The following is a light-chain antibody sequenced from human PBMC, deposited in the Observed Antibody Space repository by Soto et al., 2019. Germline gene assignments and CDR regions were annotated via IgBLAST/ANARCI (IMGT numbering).Light chain of an antibody. CDR2: GAS. CDR1: QSVSSN. V-gene: IGKV3-15*01. CDR3: QQYNNWPGT. Sequence: EIVMTQSPAALSVSPGGRATLSCRASQSVSSNFAWYQQKPGQAPRLLFYGASTRATGIPARFSGSGSGTEFTLTISSLQSEDSAVYYCQQYNNWPGTFGQGT. J-gene: IGKJ1*01.